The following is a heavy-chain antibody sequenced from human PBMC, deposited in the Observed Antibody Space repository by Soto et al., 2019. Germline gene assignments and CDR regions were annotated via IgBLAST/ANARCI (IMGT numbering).Heavy chain of an antibody. CDR3: ARGHLGRAGGYYLWDYGMDV. D-gene: IGHD3-3*01. Sequence: PGESLKISYKGSEYSFTDYWIGWVRQMPGKGLEWMGIIYPGDSDTRYSPSFQGQVTISADKSISTAYLQWSSLKASDTAMYYCARGHLGRAGGYYLWDYGMDVWGQGTTVTVSS. V-gene: IGHV5-51*01. CDR2: IYPGDSDT. J-gene: IGHJ6*02. CDR1: EYSFTDYW.